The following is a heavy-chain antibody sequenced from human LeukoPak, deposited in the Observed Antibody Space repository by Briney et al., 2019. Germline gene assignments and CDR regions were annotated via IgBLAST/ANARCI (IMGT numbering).Heavy chain of an antibody. Sequence: ASVKVSFKSSGYTCTGYNMHWVRQAPGQGLEWMGWINPNSGGTNYAKKFQGRVTMARDTSISTAYMELSRLRSDDTAVYYCARDKKGYCSSTSCYLFDPWGQRTLVTVSS. D-gene: IGHD2-2*01. J-gene: IGHJ5*02. CDR2: INPNSGGT. CDR1: GYTCTGYN. CDR3: ARDKKGYCSSTSCYLFDP. V-gene: IGHV1-2*02.